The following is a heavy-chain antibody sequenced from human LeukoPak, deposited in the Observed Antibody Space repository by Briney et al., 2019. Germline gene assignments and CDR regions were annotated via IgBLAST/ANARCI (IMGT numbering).Heavy chain of an antibody. CDR1: GGTFSSYA. CDR3: AWCSSTSCYKGDGGY. V-gene: IGHV1-69*13. J-gene: IGHJ4*02. Sequence: SVKVSCKASGGTFSSYAISWVRQAPGQGLEWMGGIIPIFGTANYAQKFQGRVTITADESTSTAYMELSSLRSEDTAVYYCAWCSSTSCYKGDGGYWGQGTLVTVSS. CDR2: IIPIFGTA. D-gene: IGHD2-2*02.